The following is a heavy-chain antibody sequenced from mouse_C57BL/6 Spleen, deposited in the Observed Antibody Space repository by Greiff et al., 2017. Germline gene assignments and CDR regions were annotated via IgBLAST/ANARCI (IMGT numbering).Heavy chain of an antibody. J-gene: IGHJ4*01. CDR2: INPSTGGT. CDR1: GYSFTGYY. Sequence: VQLQQSGPELVKPGASVKISCKASGYSFTGYYMNWVKQSPEKSLEWIGEINPSTGGTTYNQKFKAKATLTVDKSSSTAYMQLKSLTSEDSAVYYCANYYGSSPNYYAMDYWGQGTSVTVSS. CDR3: ANYYGSSPNYYAMDY. V-gene: IGHV1-42*01. D-gene: IGHD1-1*01.